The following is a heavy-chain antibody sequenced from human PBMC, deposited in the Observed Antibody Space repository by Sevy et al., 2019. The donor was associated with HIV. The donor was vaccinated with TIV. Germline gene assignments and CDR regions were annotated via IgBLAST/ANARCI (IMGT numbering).Heavy chain of an antibody. CDR3: AHFLYFDWLLSYYFDY. CDR2: IYWDDDK. D-gene: IGHD3-9*01. V-gene: IGHV2-5*02. CDR1: GFSLSTSGVG. Sequence: SGPYAGEPTQTLTLTCTFSGFSLSTSGVGVGWIRQPPGKALEWLALIYWDDDKRHSPSLKSRLTITKDTSKNQVVLTMTNMDPMDTATYYCAHFLYFDWLLSYYFDYWGQGTLVTVSS. J-gene: IGHJ4*02.